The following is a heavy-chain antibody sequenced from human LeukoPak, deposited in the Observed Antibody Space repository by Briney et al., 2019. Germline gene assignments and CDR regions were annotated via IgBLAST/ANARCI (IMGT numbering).Heavy chain of an antibody. V-gene: IGHV1-2*02. CDR1: GYTFTGYY. Sequence: ASLKVSCKASGYTFTGYYMHWVRQAPGQGLEWMGWINPNSGGTNYAQKFQGRVTMTRDTSISTAYMELSRLRSDDTAVYYCARVGYSYGTENLDYWGQGTLVTVSS. CDR2: INPNSGGT. J-gene: IGHJ4*02. D-gene: IGHD5-18*01. CDR3: ARVGYSYGTENLDY.